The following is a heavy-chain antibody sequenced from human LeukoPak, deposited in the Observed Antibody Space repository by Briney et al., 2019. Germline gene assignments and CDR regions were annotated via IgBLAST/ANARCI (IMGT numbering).Heavy chain of an antibody. D-gene: IGHD2-2*01. CDR2: IYYSGST. V-gene: IGHV4-39*07. J-gene: IGHJ4*02. Sequence: SETLSLTCTVSGGSISSSSYYWGWIRQPPGKGLEWIGSIYYSGSTYYNPSLKSRVTISVDTSKNQFSLKLSSVTAADTAVYYCASSSRGLSFFDYWGQGTLVTVSS. CDR1: GGSISSSSYY. CDR3: ASSSRGLSFFDY.